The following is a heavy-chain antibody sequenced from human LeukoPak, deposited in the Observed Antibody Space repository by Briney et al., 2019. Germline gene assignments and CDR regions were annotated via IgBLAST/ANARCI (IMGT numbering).Heavy chain of an antibody. J-gene: IGHJ4*02. CDR3: AKGGYSSGWYGDYFDY. CDR2: ISWNSGSI. V-gene: IGHV3-9*01. D-gene: IGHD6-19*01. Sequence: PGGSLRLSCAASGFTFDDYAMHWVRHAPGKGLEWVSGISWNSGSIGYADSVKGRFTISRDNAKNSLYLQMNSLRAEDTALYYCAKGGYSSGWYGDYFDYWGQGTLVTVSS. CDR1: GFTFDDYA.